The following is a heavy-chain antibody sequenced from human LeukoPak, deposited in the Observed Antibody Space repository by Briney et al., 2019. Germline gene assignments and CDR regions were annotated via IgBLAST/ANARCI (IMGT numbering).Heavy chain of an antibody. D-gene: IGHD3-22*01. J-gene: IGHJ4*02. CDR1: RFTFSSYS. V-gene: IGHV3-21*04. CDR3: ARDRHYYDSRDYSYFDY. Sequence: GGSLRLSCAASRFTFSSYSMNWVRQAPGKGLEWVSSISSSSSYIYYADSVKGRFTISRDNSKNTLYLQMNSLRAEDTAVYYCARDRHYYDSRDYSYFDYWGQGTLVTVSS. CDR2: ISSSSSYI.